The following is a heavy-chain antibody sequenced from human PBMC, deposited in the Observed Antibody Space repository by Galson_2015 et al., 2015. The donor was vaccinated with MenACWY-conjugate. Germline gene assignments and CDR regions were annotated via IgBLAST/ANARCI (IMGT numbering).Heavy chain of an antibody. J-gene: IGHJ3*02. CDR2: IKADGSFS. CDR3: ERESAAATNGNSFDI. D-gene: IGHD2-2*01. Sequence: SLRLSYAASGFTFNNYWMHWVRQPPGKGLEWISYIKADGSFSNYADSVKGRFTISTDNAKNMVYLQMSSLRAEDTAVYFCERESAAATNGNSFDIWGLGTMLTVSS. CDR1: GFTFNNYW. V-gene: IGHV3-74*01.